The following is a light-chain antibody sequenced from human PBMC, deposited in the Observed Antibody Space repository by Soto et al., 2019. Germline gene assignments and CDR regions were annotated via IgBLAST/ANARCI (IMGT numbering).Light chain of an antibody. J-gene: IGKJ4*01. V-gene: IGKV1-33*01. CDR3: HQYDSLPLT. CDR1: QDIINY. CDR2: DAS. Sequence: DIQMTQSPSSLSASVGDRVTITCQASQDIINYLNWYQQKPGKAPKLLIYDASSLQRGVPSRFSGSGSGTDFTFTISSLQPEDIATYFCHQYDSLPLTFGGGTKVEIK.